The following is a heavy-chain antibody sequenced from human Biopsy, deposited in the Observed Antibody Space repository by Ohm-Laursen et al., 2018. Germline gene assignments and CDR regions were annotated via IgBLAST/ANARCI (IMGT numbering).Heavy chain of an antibody. D-gene: IGHD3-22*01. CDR2: VYYTGST. J-gene: IGHJ2*01. Sequence: PSETLSLTCPVSGDSISSYYWSWIRQPPGKGLEWIGYVYYTGSTDCNPSLQSRVTISVDTSKNHFSLRLRSVTPADTAIYYCARDRGFYSDRTVPGYFDLWGRGTLVTVSS. V-gene: IGHV4-59*01. CDR1: GDSISSYY. CDR3: ARDRGFYSDRTVPGYFDL.